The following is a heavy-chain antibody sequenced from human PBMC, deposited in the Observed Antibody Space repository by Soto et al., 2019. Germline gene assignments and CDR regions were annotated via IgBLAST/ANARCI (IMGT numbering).Heavy chain of an antibody. D-gene: IGHD1-20*01. CDR2: IKPDGSEQ. V-gene: IGHV3-7*01. CDR3: ARGNWNYYYGFDV. J-gene: IGHJ6*02. CDR1: EFTFDKYY. Sequence: GSLRLSCAASEFTFDKYYMTWVRQAPGKGPEWVANIKPDGSEQYYVDSVKGRFTISGDNANNSLYLQMNSLRAEDTAVYFCARGNWNYYYGFDVWGQGTTVTVSS.